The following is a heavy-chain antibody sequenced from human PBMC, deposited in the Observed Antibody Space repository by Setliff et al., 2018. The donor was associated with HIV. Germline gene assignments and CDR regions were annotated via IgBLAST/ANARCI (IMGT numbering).Heavy chain of an antibody. V-gene: IGHV4-39*07. CDR3: ARDVMEYFGNYFDY. CDR2: IYNGGAS. J-gene: IGHJ4*02. D-gene: IGHD3-3*01. Sequence: PSETLSLTCVVSGDSIISGSYYWGWIRQPPGKGLEWLGTIYNGGASHYNPSLKSRVIIFLDPSKNQFSLKLTSVTAADTALYYCARDVMEYFGNYFDYWGQGALVTVSS. CDR1: GDSIISGSYY.